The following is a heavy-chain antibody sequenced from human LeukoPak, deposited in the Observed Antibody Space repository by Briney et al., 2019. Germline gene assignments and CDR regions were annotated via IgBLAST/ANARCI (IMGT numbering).Heavy chain of an antibody. V-gene: IGHV3-73*01. J-gene: IGHJ4*02. CDR2: IRSKANSYAT. CDR1: GFTFSGSA. CDR3: ARDSSGSYLDY. D-gene: IGHD1-26*01. Sequence: PGGSLKLSCAASGFTFSGSAMHWVRQASGKGLEWVGRIRSKANSYATAYAASVKGRFTISRDDSKNTAYLQMNSLKTEDTAVYYCARDSSGSYLDYWGQGTLVTVSS.